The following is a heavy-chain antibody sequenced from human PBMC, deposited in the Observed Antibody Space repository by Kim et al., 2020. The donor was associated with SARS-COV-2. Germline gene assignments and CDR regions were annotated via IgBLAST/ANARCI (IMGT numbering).Heavy chain of an antibody. J-gene: IGHJ4*01. Sequence: GGSLRLPCAASGFTFSSYGMHWVRQAPGKGLEWVAVISYDGSNKYYADSVKGRFTISRDNSKNTLYLQMNSLRAEDTAVYYCAKTWRDDYYGSGSFDYWG. D-gene: IGHD3-10*01. CDR2: ISYDGSNK. CDR3: AKTWRDDYYGSGSFDY. CDR1: GFTFSSYG. V-gene: IGHV3-30*18.